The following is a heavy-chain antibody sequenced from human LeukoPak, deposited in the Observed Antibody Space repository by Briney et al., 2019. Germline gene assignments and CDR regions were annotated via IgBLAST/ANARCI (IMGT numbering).Heavy chain of an antibody. V-gene: IGHV3-23*01. CDR3: VRDRENSGSFQFDP. D-gene: IGHD1-26*01. CDR1: GFTFSSYA. Sequence: PGVSLRLSCAASGFTFSSYAMSWVRQAPGKGLEWVSAISGSGGSTYYADSVKGRFTVSRDNAKNTLYLQMNSLRAEDTAVYYCVRDRENSGSFQFDPRGQGTLVTVSS. CDR2: ISGSGGST. J-gene: IGHJ5*02.